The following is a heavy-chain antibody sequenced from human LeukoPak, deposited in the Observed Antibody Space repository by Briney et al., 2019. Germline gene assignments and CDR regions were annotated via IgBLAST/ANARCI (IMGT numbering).Heavy chain of an antibody. CDR1: GGSISSYY. Sequence: ASETLSLTCTVPGGSISSYYWSWIRQPAGKGLEWIGRIYTSGSTNYNPSLKSRVTMSVDTSKNQFSLKLSSVTAADTAVYYCARENWRPDYDILSLRYYYMDVWGKGTTVTISS. D-gene: IGHD3-9*01. CDR2: IYTSGST. J-gene: IGHJ6*03. CDR3: ARENWRPDYDILSLRYYYMDV. V-gene: IGHV4-4*07.